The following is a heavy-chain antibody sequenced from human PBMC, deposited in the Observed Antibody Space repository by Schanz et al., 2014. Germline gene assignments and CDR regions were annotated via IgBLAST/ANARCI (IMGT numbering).Heavy chain of an antibody. Sequence: QVQLQESGPGLVRPSETLSLTCTVSGVSISSFYWSWIRQSPGQGLEYFGYIYGGGSTSYNPSVKSRVARTLDASRNAFSLKPSSVTAADTAVYYCTRMSLRRGDYGGLDVWGQGTTVTVSS. CDR1: GVSISSFY. CDR3: TRMSLRRGDYGGLDV. J-gene: IGHJ6*02. CDR2: IYGGGST. V-gene: IGHV4-59*08. D-gene: IGHD3-10*01.